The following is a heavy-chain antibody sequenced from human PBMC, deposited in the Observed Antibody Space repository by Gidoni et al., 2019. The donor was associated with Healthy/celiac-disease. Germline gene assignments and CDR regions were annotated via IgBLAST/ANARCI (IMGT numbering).Heavy chain of an antibody. J-gene: IGHJ5*02. Sequence: QVTLKESGPVLVKPTETLTLTCTVSGFSLSNARMGVSWIRQPPGKALEWLGHIFSNDEKSYSTSLKSRLTISKDTSKSQVVLTMTNMDPVDTATYYCARLIVVVITDENWFDPWGQGTLVTVSS. V-gene: IGHV2-26*01. D-gene: IGHD3-22*01. CDR3: ARLIVVVITDENWFDP. CDR1: GFSLSNARMG. CDR2: IFSNDEK.